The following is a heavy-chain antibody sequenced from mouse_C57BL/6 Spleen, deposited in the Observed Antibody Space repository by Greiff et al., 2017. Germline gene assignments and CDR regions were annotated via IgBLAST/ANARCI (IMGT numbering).Heavy chain of an antibody. CDR1: GYAFSSSW. J-gene: IGHJ1*03. D-gene: IGHD1-1*01. Sequence: QVQLQQSGPELVKPGASVKISCKASGYAFSSSWMNWVKQRPGKGLEWIGRIYPGDGDTNYNGKFKGQATLTADKSSSTAYMQLSSMTSEDSAVYFCARRGGSSFWYFDVWGTGTTVTVSS. V-gene: IGHV1-82*01. CDR2: IYPGDGDT. CDR3: ARRGGSSFWYFDV.